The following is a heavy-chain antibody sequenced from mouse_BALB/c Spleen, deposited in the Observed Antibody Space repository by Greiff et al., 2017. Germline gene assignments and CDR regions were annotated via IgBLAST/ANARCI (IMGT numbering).Heavy chain of an antibody. V-gene: IGHV1-69*02. Sequence: QVQLQQPGAELVRPGASVKLSCKASGYTFTSYWITWVKQRPGQGLEWIGNIYPSDSYTNYNQKFKDKATLTVDKSSSTAYMQLSSPTSEDSAVYYCTRNGYYVLYFDYWGQGTTLTVSS. CDR3: TRNGYYVLYFDY. CDR2: IYPSDSYT. D-gene: IGHD2-3*01. CDR1: GYTFTSYW. J-gene: IGHJ2*01.